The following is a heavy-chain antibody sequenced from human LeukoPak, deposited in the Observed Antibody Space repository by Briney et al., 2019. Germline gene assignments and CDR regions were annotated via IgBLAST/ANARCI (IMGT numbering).Heavy chain of an antibody. V-gene: IGHV1-18*04. D-gene: IGHD6-19*01. J-gene: IGHJ4*02. Sequence: ASVKVSCKASGYTFTSYGISWVRQAPGQGLEWMGWISAYNGNTNYAQKLQGRVTMTTDTSTSTAYMELRSLRSDDTAVYYCARDSSGWYDVRLFDYWGQGTLVTVSS. CDR1: GYTFTSYG. CDR3: ARDSSGWYDVRLFDY. CDR2: ISAYNGNT.